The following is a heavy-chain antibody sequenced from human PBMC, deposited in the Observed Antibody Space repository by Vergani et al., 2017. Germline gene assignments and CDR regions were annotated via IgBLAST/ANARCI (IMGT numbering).Heavy chain of an antibody. V-gene: IGHV4-30-2*01. D-gene: IGHD6-13*01. CDR3: ARGAYSSSWYFGNNWFDP. CDR1: GGSISSGGYS. J-gene: IGHJ5*02. Sequence: QLQLQESGSGLVKPSQTLSLTCAVSGGSISSGGYSWSWIRQPPGKGLEWIGYIYHSGSTYYNPSLKSRVTISVDRSKNQFSLKLSSVTAADTAVYYCARGAYSSSWYFGNNWFDPWGQGTLVTVSS. CDR2: IYHSGST.